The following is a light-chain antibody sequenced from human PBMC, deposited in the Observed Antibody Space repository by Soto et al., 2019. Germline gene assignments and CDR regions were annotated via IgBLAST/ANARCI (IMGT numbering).Light chain of an antibody. J-gene: IGKJ5*01. CDR2: GAS. CDR1: QSVSSN. CDR3: QQYGSSTGT. Sequence: EIVMTQSPATLSVSPGERATLSCRASQSVSSNLAWYQQKPGQAPRLLIYGASTRATAIPARFSGSGSGTDFTLTISRLEPEDFAVYYCQQYGSSTGTFGQGTRLEIK. V-gene: IGKV3-15*01.